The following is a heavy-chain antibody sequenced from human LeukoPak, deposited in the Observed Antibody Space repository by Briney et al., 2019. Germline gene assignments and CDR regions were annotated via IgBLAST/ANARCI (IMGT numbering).Heavy chain of an antibody. CDR3: AREGRYCSSTSCPTNHHYYYYGMDV. CDR1: GFTVSSNY. V-gene: IGHV3-53*01. CDR2: IYSGGRT. D-gene: IGHD2-2*01. Sequence: GGSLRLSCAASGFTVSSNYMSWVRQAPGKGLEWVSIIYSGGRTYYADSVKGRFTISRDNSKNMLYLQMNNLRAEDTAVYYWAREGRYCSSTSCPTNHHYYYYGMDVWGQGTTVTVSS. J-gene: IGHJ6*02.